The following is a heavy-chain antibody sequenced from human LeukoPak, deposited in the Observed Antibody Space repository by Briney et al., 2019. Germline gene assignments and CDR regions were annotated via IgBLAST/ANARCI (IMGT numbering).Heavy chain of an antibody. CDR2: IIPILGIA. CDR1: GGTFSSYA. D-gene: IGHD3-16*02. CDR3: ARQSYVWGNYRSDDALDI. Sequence: SVKVSCKASGGTFSSYAISWVRQAPGQGLEWMGRIIPILGIANYAQKFQGRVTITADKSTSTAYMELSSLRSEDTAVYYCARQSYVWGNYRSDDALDIWGQGTMVTVSS. V-gene: IGHV1-69*04. J-gene: IGHJ3*02.